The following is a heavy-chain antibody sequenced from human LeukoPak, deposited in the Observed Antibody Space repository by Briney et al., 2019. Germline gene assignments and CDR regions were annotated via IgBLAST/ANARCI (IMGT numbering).Heavy chain of an antibody. CDR1: GDSISSYY. J-gene: IGHJ3*02. Sequence: SSETLSLTCTVSGDSISSYYWSWLRQPPGMGLEWIGFVYYSGTTNYNPSLKSRVTISVDTSKNQFSLKLSSVAAADTAVYFCARGPYSYDSSGAFDIWGQGTMVTVSS. D-gene: IGHD3-22*01. V-gene: IGHV4-59*08. CDR2: VYYSGTT. CDR3: ARGPYSYDSSGAFDI.